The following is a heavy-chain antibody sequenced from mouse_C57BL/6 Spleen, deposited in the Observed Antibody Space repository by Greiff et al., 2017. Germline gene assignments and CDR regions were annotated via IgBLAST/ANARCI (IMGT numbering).Heavy chain of an antibody. D-gene: IGHD1-1*01. J-gene: IGHJ4*01. V-gene: IGHV1-5*01. CDR3: TRWGGTDYAMDY. Sequence: VQLQQSGTVLARPGASVKMSCKTSGYTFTSYWMHWVKQRPGQGLEWIGAIYPGNSDTSYNQKFKGKAKLTAVTSASTAYMELSSLTNEDSAVXYCTRWGGTDYAMDYWGQGTTVTVSS. CDR2: IYPGNSDT. CDR1: GYTFTSYW.